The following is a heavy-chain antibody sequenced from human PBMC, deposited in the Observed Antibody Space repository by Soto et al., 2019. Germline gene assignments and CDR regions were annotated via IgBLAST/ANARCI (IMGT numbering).Heavy chain of an antibody. Sequence: ASVKISCKASGDTFTSYEMNWVRQATGQGLEWMGWMNPNSVNTACAQKFQRRVTMTRNTSISTGYMPQSRLRAQDTPVSKCAGVGYCSGGSCGRGNCFDPWGQGTLVTVSS. CDR2: MNPNSVNT. J-gene: IGHJ5*02. V-gene: IGHV1-8*01. D-gene: IGHD2-15*01. CDR1: GDTFTSYE. CDR3: AGVGYCSGGSCGRGNCFDP.